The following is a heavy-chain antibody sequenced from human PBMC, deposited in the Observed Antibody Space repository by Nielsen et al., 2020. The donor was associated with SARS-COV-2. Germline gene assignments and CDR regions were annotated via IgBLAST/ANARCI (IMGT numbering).Heavy chain of an antibody. Sequence: SLRLSCAASGFIFDDSAISWVRQAPGKGLEWVAGISWNSGSIGYADSVKGRFTISRDNAKNPLYLQMNSLRAEDTAVYYCAAQTSLWFGEFPLDYWGQGTLVTVSS. J-gene: IGHJ4*02. V-gene: IGHV3-9*01. CDR2: ISWNSGSI. CDR3: AAQTSLWFGEFPLDY. D-gene: IGHD3-10*01. CDR1: GFIFDDSA.